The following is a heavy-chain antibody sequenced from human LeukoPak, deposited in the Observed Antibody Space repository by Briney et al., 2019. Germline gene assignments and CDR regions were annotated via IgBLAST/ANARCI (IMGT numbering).Heavy chain of an antibody. CDR2: ISAYNGNT. V-gene: IGHV1-18*01. J-gene: IGHJ4*02. Sequence: EASVKVSCKASGYTFASYDINWVRQAPGQGLEWMGWISAYNGNTNYAQKLQGRVTMTTDTSTSTAYMELRSLRSDDTAVYYCARGLRSGHLYYFDYWGQGTLVTVSS. CDR1: GYTFASYD. D-gene: IGHD3-3*01. CDR3: ARGLRSGHLYYFDY.